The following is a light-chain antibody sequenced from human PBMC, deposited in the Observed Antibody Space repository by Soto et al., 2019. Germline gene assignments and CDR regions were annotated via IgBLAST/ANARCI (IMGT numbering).Light chain of an antibody. CDR2: AAS. J-gene: IGKJ1*01. CDR3: LQYYSYPRT. CDR1: PGIRND. V-gene: IGKV1-6*01. Sequence: AIQMTQSPSSLSASVGDRVIITCRASPGIRNDLGWYQQKPGKAPKLLIYAASNLEGGVPSRFSGSGSGTDFTLTIGSLQPEDFATYYFLQYYSYPRTFGQGTKVEI.